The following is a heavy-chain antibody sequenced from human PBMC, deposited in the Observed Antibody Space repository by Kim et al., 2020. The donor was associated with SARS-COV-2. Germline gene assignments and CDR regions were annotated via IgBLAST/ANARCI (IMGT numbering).Heavy chain of an antibody. CDR3: QRYYYDSSGYYDY. J-gene: IGHJ4*02. V-gene: IGHV3-23*01. Sequence: GGSLRLSCAASGFTFSSYAMSWVRQATGKGLEWVSAISGSGGSTYYADSVKGRFTISRDNSKNTLYLQMNSLRAEDTAVYYCQRYYYDSSGYYDYWGQGTLVTVSS. D-gene: IGHD3-22*01. CDR1: GFTFSSYA. CDR2: ISGSGGST.